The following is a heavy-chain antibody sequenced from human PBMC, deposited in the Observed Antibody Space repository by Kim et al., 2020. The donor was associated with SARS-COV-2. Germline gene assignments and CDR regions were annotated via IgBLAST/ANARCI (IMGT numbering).Heavy chain of an antibody. V-gene: IGHV3-30*18. D-gene: IGHD1-26*01. Sequence: GGSLRLSCAASGFTFSSYGMHWVRQAPGKGLEWVAVISYDGSNKYYADSVKGRFTISRDNSKNTLYLQMNSLRAEDTAVYYCAKDRGIVGAFDYWGQGTLVTVSS. CDR2: ISYDGSNK. CDR1: GFTFSSYG. J-gene: IGHJ4*02. CDR3: AKDRGIVGAFDY.